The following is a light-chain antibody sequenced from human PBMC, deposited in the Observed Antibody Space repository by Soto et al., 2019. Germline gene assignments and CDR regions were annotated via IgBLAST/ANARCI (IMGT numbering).Light chain of an antibody. J-gene: IGLJ1*01. CDR2: NVS. CDR3: TSYTNRYTYV. CDR1: SSDVGGYNY. Sequence: QSVLTQPASVSGSPGQSITISCTGTSSDVGGYNYVAWYQQHPGKAPKLLIYNVSNRPSGVSNRFSGSKSGNTASLTISGLQAEYEADYYCTSYTNRYTYVFGTGTKVTVL. V-gene: IGLV2-14*01.